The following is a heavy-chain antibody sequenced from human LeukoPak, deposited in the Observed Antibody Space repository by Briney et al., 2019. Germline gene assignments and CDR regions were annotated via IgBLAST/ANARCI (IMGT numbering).Heavy chain of an antibody. CDR3: ARAREYYDSSGYPDY. CDR1: GYTFTGYY. CDR2: INPNSGGT. Sequence: ASVKVSCKASGYTFTGYYMHWVRQAPGQGLEWMGRINPNSGGTNYAQKLQGRVTMTRDTSISTAYMELSRLRSDDTAVYYCARAREYYDSSGYPDYWGQGTLVTVSS. J-gene: IGHJ4*02. V-gene: IGHV1-2*06. D-gene: IGHD3-22*01.